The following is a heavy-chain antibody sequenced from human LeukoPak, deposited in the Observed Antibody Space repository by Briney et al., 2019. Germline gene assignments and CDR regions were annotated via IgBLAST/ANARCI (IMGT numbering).Heavy chain of an antibody. CDR1: GGSISISSYY. Sequence: SETLSLTCSVSGGSISISSYYCGWIRQPPGKGLEWIGSIYYSGSTNYNPSLKSRVTISVDTSKNQFSLKLSSVTAADTAVYYCAAGSGVRNVWGKGTTVTISS. V-gene: IGHV4-39*07. J-gene: IGHJ6*04. D-gene: IGHD3-10*01. CDR2: IYYSGST. CDR3: AAGSGVRNV.